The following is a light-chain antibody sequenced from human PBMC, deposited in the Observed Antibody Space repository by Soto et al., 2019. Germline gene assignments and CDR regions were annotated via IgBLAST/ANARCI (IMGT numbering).Light chain of an antibody. Sequence: DIQLTQSPSSLSASVGDRVTITCRASQTISRNLNWYQQKPGEAPKLLMYVVSSLQGGVPSRFSGSESGTDYTLTISSLQPDDFANYYCQQSYSLPYTFGQGTKLEIK. CDR2: VVS. CDR3: QQSYSLPYT. J-gene: IGKJ2*01. CDR1: QTISRN. V-gene: IGKV1-39*01.